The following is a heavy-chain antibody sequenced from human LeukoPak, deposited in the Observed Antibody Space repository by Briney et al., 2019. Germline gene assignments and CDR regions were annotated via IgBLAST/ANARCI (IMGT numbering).Heavy chain of an antibody. J-gene: IGHJ4*02. CDR3: ARPWYSGSSPSEMDADY. D-gene: IGHD1-26*01. Sequence: PSETLSLTCTVSGGSISGSSYYWGWIRQPPGKGLEWIGSIYYSGSTYYNPSLKSRVTISVDTSKNQFSLKLSSVTAADTAVYYCARPWYSGSSPSEMDADYWGQGTLVTVSS. CDR2: IYYSGST. CDR1: GGSISGSSYY. V-gene: IGHV4-39*07.